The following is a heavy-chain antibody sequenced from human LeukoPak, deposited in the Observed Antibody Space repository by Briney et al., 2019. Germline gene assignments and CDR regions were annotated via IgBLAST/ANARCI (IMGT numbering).Heavy chain of an antibody. CDR3: ARDNSVRDEAWWFNP. Sequence: GGSLRLSGAASGFTFSSYSMNWVRQAPGKGLKWVSSISSSSSYIYYADSVKGRFTISRDNAKNSLYLQMNSLRAEDTAVYYCARDNSVRDEAWWFNPWGQGTLVTVSS. J-gene: IGHJ5*02. D-gene: IGHD5-24*01. CDR2: ISSSSSYI. CDR1: GFTFSSYS. V-gene: IGHV3-21*01.